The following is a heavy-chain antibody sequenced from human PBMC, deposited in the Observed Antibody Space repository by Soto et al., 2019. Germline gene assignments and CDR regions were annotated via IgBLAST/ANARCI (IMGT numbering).Heavy chain of an antibody. D-gene: IGHD6-13*01. CDR2: ISSSSSYI. Sequence: PGGSLRLSCAASGFTFSSYSMNWVRQAPGKGLEWVSSISSSSSYIYYADSVKGRFTISRDNAKNSLYLQMNSLRAEDTAVYYCARPDGYSSSPTVYWGQGTLVTVSS. CDR3: ARPDGYSSSPTVY. V-gene: IGHV3-21*01. J-gene: IGHJ4*02. CDR1: GFTFSSYS.